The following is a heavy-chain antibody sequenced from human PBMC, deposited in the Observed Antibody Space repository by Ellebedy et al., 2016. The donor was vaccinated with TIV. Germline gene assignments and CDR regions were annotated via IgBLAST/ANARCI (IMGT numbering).Heavy chain of an antibody. CDR1: GFTFSSYS. Sequence: GESLKISCAASGFTFSSYSMNWVRQAPGKGLEWVSSISSSSSYIYYADSVKGRFTISRDNAKNSLYLQMNSLRAEDTAVYYCAGAYSGSYSVFDFDYWGQGTLVTVSS. CDR2: ISSSSSYI. V-gene: IGHV3-21*04. CDR3: AGAYSGSYSVFDFDY. D-gene: IGHD1-26*01. J-gene: IGHJ4*02.